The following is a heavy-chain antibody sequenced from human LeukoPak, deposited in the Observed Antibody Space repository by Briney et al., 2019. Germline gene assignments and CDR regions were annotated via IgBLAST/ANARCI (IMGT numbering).Heavy chain of an antibody. CDR3: ARGLDYSLQYYDFWSGYSQGVSWFDP. V-gene: IGHV3-7*03. D-gene: IGHD3-3*01. J-gene: IGHJ5*02. CDR2: IKQAGREK. Sequence: PGGSLRLSCAASGLTFSSYWMSWVRQAAGKGLEWVANIKQAGREKYYVDSVKGRFTISRDNAKNSLYLQMNSLRAEDTAVYYCARGLDYSLQYYDFWSGYSQGVSWFDPWGQGTLVTVSS. CDR1: GLTFSSYW.